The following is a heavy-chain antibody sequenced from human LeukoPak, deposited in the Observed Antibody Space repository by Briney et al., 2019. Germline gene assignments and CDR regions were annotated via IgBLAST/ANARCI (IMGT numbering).Heavy chain of an antibody. V-gene: IGHV4-61*02. CDR3: ARDGGLGYCSGGSCLNWFDP. Sequence: PSDTLSFTCAVSDYSISSNYWWGWIRQPAGKGLEWIGRIYTSGSTNYNPSLKSRVTISVDTSKNQFSLKLSSVTAADTAVYYRARDGGLGYCSGGSCLNWFDPWGQGTLVTVSS. D-gene: IGHD2-15*01. CDR2: IYTSGST. J-gene: IGHJ5*02. CDR1: DYSISSNY.